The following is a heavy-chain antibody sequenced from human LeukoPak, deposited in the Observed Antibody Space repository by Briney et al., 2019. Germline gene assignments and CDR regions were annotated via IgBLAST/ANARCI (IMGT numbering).Heavy chain of an antibody. CDR1: GYTFTDYY. CDR2: IHPNSGST. D-gene: IGHD5-12*01. CDR3: ARLRGTYEPFDY. J-gene: IGHJ4*02. V-gene: IGHV1-2*02. Sequence: GASVKVPCKASGYTFTDYYMHWVRQAPGQGPEWMAWIHPNSGSTNYAQKLQGRVTVTRDTSVSTAYMELSGLRSDDTAVYYCARLRGTYEPFDYWGQGTLVTVSS.